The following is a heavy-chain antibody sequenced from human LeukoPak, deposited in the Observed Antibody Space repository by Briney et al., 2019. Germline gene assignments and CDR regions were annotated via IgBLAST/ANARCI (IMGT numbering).Heavy chain of an antibody. CDR2: INQDGTQK. CDR1: GFTFSSYW. D-gene: IGHD1-26*01. Sequence: GGSLRLSCAASGFTFSSYWMSWVRQAPGKGLEWLANINQDGTQKNYVDSVRGRFTISRDNAKNSLYLQMNSLRAEDTAVYYCARDKVVGPSTLDHWGQGTLVTVSS. CDR3: ARDKVVGPSTLDH. J-gene: IGHJ4*02. V-gene: IGHV3-7*01.